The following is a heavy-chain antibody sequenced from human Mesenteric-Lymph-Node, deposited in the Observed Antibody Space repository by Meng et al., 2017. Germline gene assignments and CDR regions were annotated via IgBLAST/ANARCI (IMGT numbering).Heavy chain of an antibody. CDR1: GFTFSSYE. Sequence: GESLKISCAASGFTFSSYEMNWVRQAPGKGLEWVSYISSSGSTIYYADSVKGRFTISRDNAKNSLYLQMNSLRAEDTAVYYCARTNVLLWFGESPTEYFDYWGQGTLVTVSS. D-gene: IGHD3-10*01. CDR3: ARTNVLLWFGESPTEYFDY. J-gene: IGHJ4*02. CDR2: ISSSGSTI. V-gene: IGHV3-48*03.